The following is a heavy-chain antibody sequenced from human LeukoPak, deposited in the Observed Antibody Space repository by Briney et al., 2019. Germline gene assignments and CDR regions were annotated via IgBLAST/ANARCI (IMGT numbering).Heavy chain of an antibody. V-gene: IGHV3-15*07. CDR1: GFTFSNAW. CDR3: TTNYYGSGSYTFDY. CDR2: IKSTINGGTT. Sequence: GGSLRLSCAASGFTFSNAWMNWVRQAPGKGLEWVGRIKSTINGGTTDYAAPVKGRFTISRDDSKNTLYLQINSLKTEDTAVYYCTTNYYGSGSYTFDYWGRGTLVTVSS. D-gene: IGHD3-10*01. J-gene: IGHJ4*02.